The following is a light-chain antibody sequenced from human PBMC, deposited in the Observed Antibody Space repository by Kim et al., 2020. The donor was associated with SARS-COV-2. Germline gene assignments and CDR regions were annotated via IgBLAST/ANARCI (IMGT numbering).Light chain of an antibody. CDR2: GAS. J-gene: IGKJ1*01. CDR3: QKYNGP. Sequence: EIVMTQSPATLSVSPGERATLSCRASQSVSSNLAWYQQKPGQAPRLLIYGASTRATGIPARFSGSGSGTEFTLTISSLQSEDFAVYYCQKYNGPFGQGTKVDIK. CDR1: QSVSSN. V-gene: IGKV3-15*01.